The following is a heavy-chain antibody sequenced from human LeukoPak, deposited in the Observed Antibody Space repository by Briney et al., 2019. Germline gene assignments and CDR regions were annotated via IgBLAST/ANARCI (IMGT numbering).Heavy chain of an antibody. CDR2: VNPSGDST. CDR3: ARVRDGYNDAYDI. CDR1: GYTFSNYN. J-gene: IGHJ3*02. D-gene: IGHD5-24*01. Sequence: ASVKASCKASGYTFSNYNIHWVRQAPGQGLEWMGIVNPSGDSTNYAQNFQGRVTMTGDTSTSTVYMELSSLRSEDTAVYYCARVRDGYNDAYDIWGQGTMVTVPS. V-gene: IGHV1-46*01.